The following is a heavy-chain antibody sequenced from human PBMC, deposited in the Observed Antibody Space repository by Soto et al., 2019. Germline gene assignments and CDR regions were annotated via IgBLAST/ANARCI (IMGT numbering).Heavy chain of an antibody. Sequence: ASVKVSCKASGYIFTNYDINWVRQATGQGLEYLGWINPNSGNTGYVQKFQGRVTMTRNTSINTAYMELDSLRPADTAVYYCARSASGSFYFYNWFDPWGQGTQVTVS. V-gene: IGHV1-8*01. D-gene: IGHD3-10*01. CDR3: ARSASGSFYFYNWFDP. J-gene: IGHJ5*02. CDR1: GYIFTNYD. CDR2: INPNSGNT.